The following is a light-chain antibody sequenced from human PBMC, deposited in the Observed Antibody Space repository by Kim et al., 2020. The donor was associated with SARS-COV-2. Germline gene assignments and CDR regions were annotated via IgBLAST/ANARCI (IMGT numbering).Light chain of an antibody. CDR3: QYRDSSTKEYV. CDR1: SLRHSY. CDR2: DEN. J-gene: IGLJ1*01. V-gene: IGLV3-19*01. Sequence: SYELTQDPTVSVALGQTVRITCQGDSLRHSYAAWYQQKPGQANQLVFCDENTRTAGIPDRFSGSSSGKTASLTITGDQEEDEADYYCQYRDSSTKEYVFG.